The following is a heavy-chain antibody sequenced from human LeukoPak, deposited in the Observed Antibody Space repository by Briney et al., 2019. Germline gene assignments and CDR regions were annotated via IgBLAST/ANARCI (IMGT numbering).Heavy chain of an antibody. J-gene: IGHJ4*02. CDR2: IYKNERV. CDR1: GGSMTNYF. D-gene: IGHD5-18*01. Sequence: SETLSLTCTVSGGSMTNYFWNWIRRSPGKGLEWIAYIYKNERVKYNPSLKSRVSTSVDTSKNQFSLRLNSVTAADTAVYFCARASFNSYGIDGFDHWGQGTLVTVSS. V-gene: IGHV4-59*01. CDR3: ARASFNSYGIDGFDH.